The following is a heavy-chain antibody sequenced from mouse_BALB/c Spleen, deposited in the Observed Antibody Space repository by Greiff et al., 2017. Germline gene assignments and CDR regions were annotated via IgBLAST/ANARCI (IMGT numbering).Heavy chain of an antibody. Sequence: VQLKESGPELVKPGASVKISCKASGYSFTGYFMNWVKQSHGKSLEWIGRINPYNGDTFYNQKFKGKATLTVDKSSSTAHMELLSLTSEDSAVYYCGRGTYGSSYYAMDYWGQGTSVTVSS. D-gene: IGHD1-1*01. J-gene: IGHJ4*01. CDR1: GYSFTGYF. V-gene: IGHV1-37*01. CDR2: INPYNGDT. CDR3: GRGTYGSSYYAMDY.